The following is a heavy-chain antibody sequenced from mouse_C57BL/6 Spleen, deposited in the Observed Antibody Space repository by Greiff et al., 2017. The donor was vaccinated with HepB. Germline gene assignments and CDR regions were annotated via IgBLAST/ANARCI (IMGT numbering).Heavy chain of an antibody. CDR2: IYPGSGST. CDR3: ASLDSSGYVFDY. Sequence: QVQLQQPGAELVKPGASVKMSCKASGYTFTSYWITWVKQRPGQGLEWIGDIYPGSGSTNDNEKFKSKATLTVDTSSSTAYMQLSSMTSEDSAVYYCASLDSSGYVFDYWGQGTTLTVSS. D-gene: IGHD3-2*02. V-gene: IGHV1-55*01. J-gene: IGHJ2*01. CDR1: GYTFTSYW.